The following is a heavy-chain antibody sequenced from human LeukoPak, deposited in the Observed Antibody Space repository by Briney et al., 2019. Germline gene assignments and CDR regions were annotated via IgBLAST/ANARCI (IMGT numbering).Heavy chain of an antibody. CDR2: ISYDGSNK. J-gene: IGHJ6*03. CDR3: ARGQRAHVEWSSYMDV. V-gene: IGHV3-30*03. Sequence: GGSLRLSGAASGFTFSSYGMHWVRQAPGKGLEWVAVISYDGSNKYFADSVKGRFTLSRDNSKNTLYLQMNNLRAEDTAVYYCARGQRAHVEWSSYMDVWGKGTTVTVSS. CDR1: GFTFSSYG. D-gene: IGHD3-3*01.